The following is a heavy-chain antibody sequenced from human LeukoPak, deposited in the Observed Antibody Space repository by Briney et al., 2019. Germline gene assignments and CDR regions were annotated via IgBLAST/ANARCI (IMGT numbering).Heavy chain of an antibody. CDR2: MNPNSGNT. D-gene: IGHD3-16*01. CDR1: VYTFTNYD. V-gene: IGHV1-8*03. J-gene: IGHJ4*02. CDR3: ARDGRGRYPLDF. Sequence: ASVTVSYKPSVYTFTNYDINWVRQATGQGLESMGWMNPNSGNTGCPQKFQGRVTLTRSTSISTLYMELSSLRSEDTAVYYCARDGRGRYPLDFWGQGTLVTVSS.